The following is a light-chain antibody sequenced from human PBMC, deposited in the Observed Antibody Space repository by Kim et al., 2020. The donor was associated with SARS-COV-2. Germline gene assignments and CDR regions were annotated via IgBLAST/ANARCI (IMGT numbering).Light chain of an antibody. Sequence: EIVMTQSPATLSVSPGERATLSCRASQSVSSNLAWYQQKPGQAPRLLIYGASTRATGIPSRFSGSGSGTEFTLTISSLQSEDFAVYYCQQYSHWPLTFGGGTKVDI. V-gene: IGKV3-15*01. J-gene: IGKJ4*01. CDR3: QQYSHWPLT. CDR1: QSVSSN. CDR2: GAS.